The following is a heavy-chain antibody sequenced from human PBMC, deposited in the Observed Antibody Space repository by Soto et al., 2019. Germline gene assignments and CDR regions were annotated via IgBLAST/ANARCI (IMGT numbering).Heavy chain of an antibody. CDR1: GFTFSSYG. D-gene: IGHD2-15*01. CDR3: AREYCSGGSCYSGDGMDV. V-gene: IGHV3-33*01. J-gene: IGHJ6*02. CDR2: IWYDGSNK. Sequence: GGSLRLSCAASGFTFSSYGMHWVRQAPGKGLEWVAVIWYDGSNKYYADSVKGRFTISRDNSKNTLYLQMNSLRAEDTAVYYCAREYCSGGSCYSGDGMDVWGQGTPVTVSS.